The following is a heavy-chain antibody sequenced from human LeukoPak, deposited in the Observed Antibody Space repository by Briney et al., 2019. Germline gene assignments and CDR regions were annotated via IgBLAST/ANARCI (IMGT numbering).Heavy chain of an antibody. CDR1: GGSISSGNYY. J-gene: IGHJ4*02. V-gene: IGHV4-39*07. D-gene: IGHD1-1*01. CDR3: ARGSLGTGTTFGY. Sequence: SETLSLTCTVSGGSISSGNYYWGWIRQPPGKGLEWIGSIHYSGSTYYNPSLKSRVTISVDTSRNQFSLKLSSVTAADTAVYYCARGSLGTGTTFGYWGQGTLVTVSS. CDR2: IHYSGST.